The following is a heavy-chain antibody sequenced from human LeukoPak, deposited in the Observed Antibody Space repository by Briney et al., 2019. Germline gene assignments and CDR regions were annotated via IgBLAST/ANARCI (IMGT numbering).Heavy chain of an antibody. Sequence: PGGSLRLSCAASGFTFSGYGINWVRLAPGKGLEWVSMISNGNTEHYADSVKGRFTVSRDNARNSAYLQMNSLRDEDTAMYYCARDYRYCRGNTCYASFDNWGHGTLVTVSS. J-gene: IGHJ4*01. D-gene: IGHD2-2*01. CDR3: ARDYRYCRGNTCYASFDN. V-gene: IGHV3-48*02. CDR1: GFTFSGYG. CDR2: ISNGNTE.